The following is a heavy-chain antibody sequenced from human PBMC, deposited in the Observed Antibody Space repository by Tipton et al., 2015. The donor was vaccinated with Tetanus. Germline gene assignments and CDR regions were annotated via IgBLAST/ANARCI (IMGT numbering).Heavy chain of an antibody. CDR2: ISHDGFYK. J-gene: IGHJ4*02. V-gene: IGHV3-30*03. CDR3: ARDRVGGAGKNCDY. CDR1: GFTFNTYV. Sequence: RSLRLSCAASGFTFNTYVMHWVRQAPDKGLEWVASISHDGFYKNYGDSVKGRFTVSRDNSKNTLYLQMNSLRAEDTAVYYCARDRVGGAGKNCDYWGQGTLVTVSS. D-gene: IGHD3-16*01.